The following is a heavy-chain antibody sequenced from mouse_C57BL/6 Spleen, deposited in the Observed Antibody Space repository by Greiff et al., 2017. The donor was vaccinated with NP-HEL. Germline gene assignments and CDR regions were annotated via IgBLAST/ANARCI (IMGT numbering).Heavy chain of an antibody. CDR2: IDPSDSYT. Sequence: QVQLQQPGAELVMPGASVKLSCKASGYTFTSYWMHWVKQRPGQGLEWIGEIDPSDSYTNYNQKFKGKSTLTVDKSSSTAYMQLSSLTSEDSAVYYCARDYYSSSSYFDYWGQGTTLTVSS. D-gene: IGHD1-1*01. V-gene: IGHV1-69*01. J-gene: IGHJ2*01. CDR3: ARDYYSSSSYFDY. CDR1: GYTFTSYW.